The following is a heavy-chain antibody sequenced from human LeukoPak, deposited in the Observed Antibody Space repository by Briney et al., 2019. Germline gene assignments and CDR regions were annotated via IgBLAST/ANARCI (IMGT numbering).Heavy chain of an antibody. J-gene: IGHJ4*02. D-gene: IGHD6-19*01. Sequence: PGGSLRLCCAASGFSFSSYAMSWVRQAPGKGLEWVSSISGSGDNTYYADSVKGRFTISRDNSKNTLFLQMNSLRAEDTAVFYCAKRSVYTTGWFFDFWGQGTLVTVFS. V-gene: IGHV3-23*01. CDR1: GFSFSSYA. CDR2: ISGSGDNT. CDR3: AKRSVYTTGWFFDF.